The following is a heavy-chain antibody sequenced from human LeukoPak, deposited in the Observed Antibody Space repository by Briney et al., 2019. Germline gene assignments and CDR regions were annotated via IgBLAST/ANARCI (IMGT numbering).Heavy chain of an antibody. J-gene: IGHJ4*02. CDR2: IYYSGST. CDR1: GGSISSYY. CDR3: AGSIPPGRAYGGNTAPFDY. Sequence: SETLSLTCTVSGGSISSYYWSWIRQPPGKGLEWIGYIYYSGSTNYNPSLKSRVTISVDTSKNQFSLKLSSVTAADTAVYYCAGSIPPGRAYGGNTAPFDYWGQGTLVTVSS. V-gene: IGHV4-59*01. D-gene: IGHD4-23*01.